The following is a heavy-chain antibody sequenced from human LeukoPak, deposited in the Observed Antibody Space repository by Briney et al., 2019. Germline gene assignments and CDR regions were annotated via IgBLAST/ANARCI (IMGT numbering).Heavy chain of an antibody. D-gene: IGHD4-17*01. CDR2: IYYSGST. Sequence: SETLSLTCTVSGGSISSSSYYWGWIRQPPGKGLEWIGYIYYSGSTNYNPSLKSRVTISVDTSKNQFSLKLSSVTAADTAVYYCAGYGDYFDYWGQGTLVTVSS. J-gene: IGHJ4*02. CDR3: AGYGDYFDY. V-gene: IGHV4-61*05. CDR1: GGSISSSSYY.